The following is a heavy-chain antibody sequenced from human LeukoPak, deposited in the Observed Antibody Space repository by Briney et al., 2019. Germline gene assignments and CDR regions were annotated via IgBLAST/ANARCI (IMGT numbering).Heavy chain of an antibody. Sequence: SETLSLTCAVYGGSSSGYYWSWIRQPPGKGLEWIGEINHSGSTNYNPSLKSRVTISVDTSKDQFSLKLSSVTAADTAVYYCARGRRDGYTLYYMDVWGKGTKVTVSS. D-gene: IGHD5-24*01. CDR1: GGSSSGYY. J-gene: IGHJ6*03. V-gene: IGHV4-34*01. CDR3: ARGRRDGYTLYYMDV. CDR2: INHSGST.